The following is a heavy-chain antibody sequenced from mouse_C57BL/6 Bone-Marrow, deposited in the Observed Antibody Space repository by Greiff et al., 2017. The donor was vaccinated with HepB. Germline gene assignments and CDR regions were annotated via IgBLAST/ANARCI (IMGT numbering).Heavy chain of an antibody. CDR2: IYTGGGYT. Sequence: QVQLQQSGAELVRPGTSVKMSCKASGYTFTNYWIGWAKQRPGHGLEWIGDIYTGGGYTNYNEKFKGKATLTADKSSSTAYMQISSLTSEDAAIYYCAREGNYHWYFDVWGTGTTVTVSS. J-gene: IGHJ1*03. D-gene: IGHD2-1*01. V-gene: IGHV1-63*01. CDR3: AREGNYHWYFDV. CDR1: GYTFTNYW.